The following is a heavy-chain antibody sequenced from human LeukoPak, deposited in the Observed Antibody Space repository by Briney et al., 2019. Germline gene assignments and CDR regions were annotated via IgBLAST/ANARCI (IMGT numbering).Heavy chain of an antibody. V-gene: IGHV4-38-2*01. CDR1: GYSISSGYY. Sequence: WETLSLTCAVSGYSISSGYYWGWIRQPPGKGLEWIGSIYHSGSTYYNPSLKSRVTISVDTSKNQFSLKLSSVTAADTAVYYCARHPPSKWFDPWGQGTLITVSS. CDR2: IYHSGST. J-gene: IGHJ5*02. CDR3: ARHPPSKWFDP.